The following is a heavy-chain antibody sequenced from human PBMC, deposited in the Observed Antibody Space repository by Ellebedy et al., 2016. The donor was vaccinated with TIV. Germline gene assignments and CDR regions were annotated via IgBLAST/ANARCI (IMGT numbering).Heavy chain of an antibody. Sequence: PGGSLRLSCAASGFTFSSYAMSWVRQAPGKGLEWVSAISGSGGSTYYADSVKGRFTISRDNSKNTLYLQMNSLRAEDTAVYYCAKDEADIVVVPAAFDHGAYFDYWGQGTL. CDR3: AKDEADIVVVPAAFDHGAYFDY. D-gene: IGHD2-2*01. CDR2: ISGSGGST. J-gene: IGHJ4*02. CDR1: GFTFSSYA. V-gene: IGHV3-23*01.